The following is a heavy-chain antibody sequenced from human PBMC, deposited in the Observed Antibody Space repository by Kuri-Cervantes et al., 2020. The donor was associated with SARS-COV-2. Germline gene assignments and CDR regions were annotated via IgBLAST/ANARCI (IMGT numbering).Heavy chain of an antibody. CDR2: ISGSGGST. V-gene: IGHV3-23*01. J-gene: IGHJ6*01. D-gene: IGHD6-13*01. CDR3: AKERYSSSWAYDMDV. Sequence: GGSLRLSCAASGFIFSSYAMSWVRQAPGKGLEWVSAISGSGGSTYYADSVKGRFTISRDNSKNTLYLQMNSLRAEDTAVYYCAKERYSSSWAYDMDVWGQGTTVTVSS. CDR1: GFIFSSYA.